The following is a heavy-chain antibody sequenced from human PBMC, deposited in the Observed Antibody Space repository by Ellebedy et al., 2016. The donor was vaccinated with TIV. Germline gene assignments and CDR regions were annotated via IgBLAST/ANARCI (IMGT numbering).Heavy chain of an antibody. CDR3: ARRGHSYGPGEGYDI. J-gene: IGHJ3*02. Sequence: GESLKISCKGSGYSFTNYWIAWVRQMPGKGLEWMGIIYPGDSDTRYSPSLQGHVTISADESISTAYLQWGSLKASDTAIYYCARRGHSYGPGEGYDIWGQGTMVTVSS. V-gene: IGHV5-51*01. CDR1: GYSFTNYW. CDR2: IYPGDSDT. D-gene: IGHD5-18*01.